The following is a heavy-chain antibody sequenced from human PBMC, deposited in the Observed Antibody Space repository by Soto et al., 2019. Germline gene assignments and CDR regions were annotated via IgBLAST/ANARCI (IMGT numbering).Heavy chain of an antibody. J-gene: IGHJ5*02. CDR2: INAGNGNT. D-gene: IGHD3-3*01. Sequence: ASVKVSCKASGYTFTIYAMHWVRQAPGQRLEWMGWINAGNGNTKYSQKFQGRVTITRDTSASTAYMELSSLRSEDTAVYYCARSNDFWSGYYIAGGWFDPWGQGTLVTVSS. CDR1: GYTFTIYA. CDR3: ARSNDFWSGYYIAGGWFDP. V-gene: IGHV1-3*01.